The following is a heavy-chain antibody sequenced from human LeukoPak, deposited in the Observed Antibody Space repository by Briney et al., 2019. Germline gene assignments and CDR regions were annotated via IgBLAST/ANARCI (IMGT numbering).Heavy chain of an antibody. CDR3: AIIAAAGKRGFDY. CDR2: ISYDGSNK. V-gene: IGHV3-30-3*01. D-gene: IGHD6-13*01. CDR1: GFTFSSYA. J-gene: IGHJ4*02. Sequence: PGGSLRLSCAASGFTFSSYAMHWVRQAPSKGLEWVAVISYDGSNKYYADSVKGRFTISRDNSKNTLYLQMNSLRAEDTAVYYCAIIAAAGKRGFDYWGQGTLVTVSS.